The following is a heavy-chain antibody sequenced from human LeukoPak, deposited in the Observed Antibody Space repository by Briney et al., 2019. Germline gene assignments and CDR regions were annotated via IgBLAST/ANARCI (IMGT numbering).Heavy chain of an antibody. CDR1: GFTFSSYS. CDR2: ISYEGSKK. CDR3: ARPPLLDY. V-gene: IGHV3-30-3*01. Sequence: GGSLRLSCAASGFTFSSYSMHWVRQAPGKGLEWVAVISYEGSKKYYADSVKGRFTISRDNSKNTLYLQMNSLRAEDTAVYYCARPPLLDYWGQGTLVTVSS. J-gene: IGHJ4*02.